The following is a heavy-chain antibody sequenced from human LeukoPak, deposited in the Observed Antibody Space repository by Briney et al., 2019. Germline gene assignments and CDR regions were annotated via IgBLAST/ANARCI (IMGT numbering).Heavy chain of an antibody. Sequence: GGSLRLSCAASGFTFSNYAISWVRQAPGKGLEWVSAISGSGDNTYYADSVKGRFTISRDNSKNTLYLQMNNLRAEDTAVYYCAKHLKRGQTVYYYYAMDVWGQGTTVTVSS. V-gene: IGHV3-23*01. CDR3: AKHLKRGQTVYYYYAMDV. J-gene: IGHJ6*02. D-gene: IGHD4-11*01. CDR2: ISGSGDNT. CDR1: GFTFSNYA.